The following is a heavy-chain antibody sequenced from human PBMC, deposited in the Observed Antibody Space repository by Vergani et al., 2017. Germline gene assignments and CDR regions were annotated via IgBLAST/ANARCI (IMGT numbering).Heavy chain of an antibody. CDR1: GGTFSSYA. CDR3: AVDTAMGEYYYYYYMDV. D-gene: IGHD5-18*01. CDR2: IIPIFGTA. V-gene: IGHV1-69*01. Sequence: QVQLVQSGAEVKKPGSSVKVSCKASGGTFSSYAISWVRQAPGQGLEWMGGIIPIFGTANYPQKFQGRVTITADEYTSTAYMDLSSLRSEDTAVYYCAVDTAMGEYYYYYYMDVWGKGTTVTVSS. J-gene: IGHJ6*03.